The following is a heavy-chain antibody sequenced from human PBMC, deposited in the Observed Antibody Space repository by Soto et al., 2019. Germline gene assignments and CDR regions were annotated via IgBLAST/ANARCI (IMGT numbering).Heavy chain of an antibody. V-gene: IGHV3-74*01. D-gene: IGHD3-10*01. CDR2: ISGDGSRT. Sequence: EVQLVESGGGLVQPGGSLRLSCATSGFTFTNYWTHWVRQAPGEGLVWVSRISGDGSRTNYADSVKGRFTISRDNAKTSLYLQMNSLRADDTAVYYCARRAGGAYYLDYWGQGTLVTVSS. CDR3: ARRAGGAYYLDY. J-gene: IGHJ4*02. CDR1: GFTFTNYW.